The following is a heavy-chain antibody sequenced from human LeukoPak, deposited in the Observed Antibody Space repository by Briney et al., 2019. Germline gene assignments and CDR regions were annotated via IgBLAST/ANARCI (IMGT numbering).Heavy chain of an antibody. CDR2: ISAYNGNT. CDR3: ARNQRGYCSRTSCLPDFDY. D-gene: IGHD2-2*01. Sequence: ASVKVSCKASGYTFTSYGISWVRQAPGQGLEWMGWISAYNGNTNYAQKFQGRVTMTRDMSTTTDYMELSSLRSDDTAVYYCARNQRGYCSRTSCLPDFDYWGQGTLVTVSS. J-gene: IGHJ4*02. V-gene: IGHV1-18*01. CDR1: GYTFTSYG.